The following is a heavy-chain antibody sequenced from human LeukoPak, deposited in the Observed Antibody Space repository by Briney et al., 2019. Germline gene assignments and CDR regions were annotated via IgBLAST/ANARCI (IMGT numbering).Heavy chain of an antibody. CDR2: ITTSDGNT. D-gene: IGHD2-2*01. J-gene: IGHJ6*02. Sequence: PGGSLRLSCAASGFTFSSYTMSWVRQAPGKGLEWVSTITTSDGNTYYADSVKGRFTISRDNAKDSLYLQMNSLRAEDTAVYYCAREEDCSSTSCYNYYYYGMDVWGQGTTVTVSS. CDR1: GFTFSSYT. V-gene: IGHV3-21*01. CDR3: AREEDCSSTSCYNYYYYGMDV.